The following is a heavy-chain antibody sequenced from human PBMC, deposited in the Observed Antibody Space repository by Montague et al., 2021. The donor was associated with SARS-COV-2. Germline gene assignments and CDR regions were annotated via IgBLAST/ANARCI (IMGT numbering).Heavy chain of an antibody. CDR2: IKPDGTST. V-gene: IGHV3-74*01. J-gene: IGHJ4*02. Sequence: SLRLSCAASGFTFRSYWMHWVRQVPGRGPVWVSRIKPDGTSTNYAASVKGRFTISRDNAKNTLSPQMNNLRAEDTAVYYCVRPLWFGDSDYFFESWGQGTLVTVSS. CDR1: GFTFRSYW. CDR3: VRPLWFGDSDYFFES. D-gene: IGHD3-10*01.